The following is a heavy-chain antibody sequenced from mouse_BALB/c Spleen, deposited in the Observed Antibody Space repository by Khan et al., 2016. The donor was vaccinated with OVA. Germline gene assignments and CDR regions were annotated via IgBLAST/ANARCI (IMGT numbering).Heavy chain of an antibody. CDR1: GYTFTSNT. Sequence: QVQLQQSGAELARPGASVKMSCKASGYTFTSNTMHWVKQRPGQGLEWIGYINPSSGYTNYNQNFKDKATLNADKSSSTAYMQLSSLTSEDSAVYYCARRTTVYTMDYWGQGTSVTVPS. CDR2: INPSSGYT. V-gene: IGHV1-4*01. J-gene: IGHJ4*01. D-gene: IGHD1-1*01. CDR3: ARRTTVYTMDY.